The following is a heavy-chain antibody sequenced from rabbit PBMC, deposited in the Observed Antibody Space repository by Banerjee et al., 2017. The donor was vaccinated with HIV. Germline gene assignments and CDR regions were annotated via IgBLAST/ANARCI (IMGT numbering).Heavy chain of an antibody. Sequence: QEQLEESGGDLVKPEGSLTLTCKASGLDFSSRYWICWVRQAPGKGLEWIACIYASGDSTYYANWAKGRFTISKTSSTTVTLQMTSLTAADTATYFCARYVDTSYWDLWGPGTLVTVS. V-gene: IGHV1S45*01. CDR2: IYASGDST. CDR3: ARYVDTSYWDL. J-gene: IGHJ6*01. D-gene: IGHD1-1*01. CDR1: GLDFSSRYW.